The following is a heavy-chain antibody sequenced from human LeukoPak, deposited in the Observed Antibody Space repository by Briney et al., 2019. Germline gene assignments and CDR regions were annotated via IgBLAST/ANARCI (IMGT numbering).Heavy chain of an antibody. J-gene: IGHJ4*02. D-gene: IGHD3-16*01. Sequence: PGGSLRLSCAASGFTFSSYRMNWVRQAPGKGLEWVSSISSSSSYIYYADSVKGRFTISRDNAKNSLYLQMNSLRAEDTAVYYCARDFGAGEKYYFDYWGQGTLVTVSS. CDR2: ISSSSSYI. CDR3: ARDFGAGEKYYFDY. CDR1: GFTFSSYR. V-gene: IGHV3-21*01.